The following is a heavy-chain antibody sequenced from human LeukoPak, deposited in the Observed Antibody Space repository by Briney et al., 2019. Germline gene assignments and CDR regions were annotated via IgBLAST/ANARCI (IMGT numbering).Heavy chain of an antibody. D-gene: IGHD3-22*01. CDR2: ITGSGGST. CDR3: AKSSYYDSSGYYREYYFDY. J-gene: IGHJ4*02. V-gene: IGHV3-23*01. CDR1: GFSFSTYA. Sequence: GGSLRLSCAASGFSFSTYAMSWVRQAPGKGLEWVSSITGSGGSTYYADSVKGRGTVSRDNSKSTLYLQMNSLRAEDMAVYYCAKSSYYDSSGYYREYYFDYWGQGTLVTVSS.